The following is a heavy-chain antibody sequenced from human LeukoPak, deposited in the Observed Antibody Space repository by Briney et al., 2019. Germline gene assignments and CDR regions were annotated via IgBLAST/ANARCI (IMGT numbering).Heavy chain of an antibody. CDR3: ARTRGYCDY. J-gene: IGHJ4*02. CDR1: GFTFSSYW. D-gene: IGHD3-3*01. V-gene: IGHV3-66*02. CDR2: IYSGGST. Sequence: PGGSLRLSCAASGFTFSSYWMSWVRQAPGKGLEWVSVIYSGGSTYYADSVKGRFTISRDNSKNTLYLQMNSLRAEDTAVYYCARTRGYCDYWGQGTLVTVSS.